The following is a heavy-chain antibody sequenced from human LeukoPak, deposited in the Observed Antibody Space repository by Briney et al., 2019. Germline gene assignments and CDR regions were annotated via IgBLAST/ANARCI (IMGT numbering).Heavy chain of an antibody. CDR2: VSTYNGDT. D-gene: IGHD2-21*01. CDR1: GYTFTRYA. CDR3: AREGGDNATPDY. J-gene: IGHJ4*02. Sequence: ASVKVSCKASGYTFTRYAISWVRQAPGQGLEWMGWVSTYNGDTKYAQNLQGRVTMTTDTSTSTAYMELRSLRSDDTAVYYCAREGGDNATPDYWGQGTLVTVSS. V-gene: IGHV1-18*01.